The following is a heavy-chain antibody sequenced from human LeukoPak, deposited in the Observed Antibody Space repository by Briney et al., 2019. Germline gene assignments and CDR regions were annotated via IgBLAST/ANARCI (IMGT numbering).Heavy chain of an antibody. CDR2: INWNSNTI. CDR3: AKNGNYGDYFDY. Sequence: GRSLRLSCAASGFTFDDYFMHWVRQAPGKGLEWVSGINWNSNTIRYADSVKGRFTISRDNAKNSLYLRMNSLRAEDTALYYCAKNGNYGDYFDYWGQGTLVTVSS. V-gene: IGHV3-9*01. J-gene: IGHJ4*02. CDR1: GFTFDDYF. D-gene: IGHD4-17*01.